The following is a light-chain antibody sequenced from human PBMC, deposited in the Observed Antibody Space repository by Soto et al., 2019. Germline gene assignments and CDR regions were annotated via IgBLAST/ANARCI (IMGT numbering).Light chain of an antibody. CDR1: QSVSSTY. CDR3: QQWVPSLSMYT. CDR2: GAS. J-gene: IGKJ2*01. V-gene: IGKV3-20*01. Sequence: ESVLTQSPGTLSLSPGERATLSCRASQSVSSTYFAWYQQKPGQAPRLLIYGASNRATGIPDRFSGSGSGADFTLTISRLEPEDFAVYYCQQWVPSLSMYTFGQGTKLEIK.